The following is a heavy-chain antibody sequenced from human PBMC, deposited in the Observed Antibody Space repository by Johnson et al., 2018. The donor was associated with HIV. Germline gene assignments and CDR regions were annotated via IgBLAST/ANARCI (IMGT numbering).Heavy chain of an antibody. D-gene: IGHD3-22*01. CDR2: ISSSGGTI. CDR3: AKDQASGYYCDAFDI. J-gene: IGHJ3*02. V-gene: IGHV3-11*01. CDR1: RFTFSDYY. Sequence: QVQLVESGGGLVKPGGSLRLSCAASRFTFSDYYMSWIRQTPGKGLEWVSYISSSGGTIYYADSVTGRFSISRDNAKNTLYLQMNSLRAEDTAVYYCAKDQASGYYCDAFDIWGQGTVVTVSS.